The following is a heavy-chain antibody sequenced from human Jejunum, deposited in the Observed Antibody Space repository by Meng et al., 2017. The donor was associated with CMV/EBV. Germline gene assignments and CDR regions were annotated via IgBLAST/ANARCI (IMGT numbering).Heavy chain of an antibody. D-gene: IGHD2-2*03. Sequence: LSKHWMHWARQAPGKGLVWVSRINSVQSSTSYADSVKGRFAISRDNAKNTMYLQMNSLGAEDTAVYYCARVTLDVEVEPASLLFDYWGQGTLVTVSS. CDR2: INSVQSST. CDR1: LSKHW. V-gene: IGHV3-74*01. CDR3: ARVTLDVEVEPASLLFDY. J-gene: IGHJ4*02.